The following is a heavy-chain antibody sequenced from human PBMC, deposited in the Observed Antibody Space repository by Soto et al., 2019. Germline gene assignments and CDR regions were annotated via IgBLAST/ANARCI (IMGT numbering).Heavy chain of an antibody. D-gene: IGHD4-17*01. CDR1: GGSISSGGYY. J-gene: IGHJ4*02. V-gene: IGHV4-31*03. CDR2: IYYSGST. Sequence: SETLSLTCTVSGGSISSGGYYWSWIRQHPGKGLEWIGYIYYSGSTYYNPSLKSRVTISVDTSKNQFSLKLSSVTAADTAVYYCARNAHPYGDYYFDYWGQGTLVTVSS. CDR3: ARNAHPYGDYYFDY.